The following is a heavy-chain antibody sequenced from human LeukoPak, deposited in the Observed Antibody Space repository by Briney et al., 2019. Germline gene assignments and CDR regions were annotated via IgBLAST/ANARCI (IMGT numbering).Heavy chain of an antibody. Sequence: SETLSLTCTVSGYSISSGYYWGWIRQPPGKGLEWIGSIYHSGSTYYNPSLKSRVTISVDTSKNQFSLKLSSVTAADTAVYYCARDHVEMAEQLDYWGQGTLVTVSS. D-gene: IGHD5-24*01. V-gene: IGHV4-38-2*02. J-gene: IGHJ4*02. CDR2: IYHSGST. CDR1: GYSISSGYY. CDR3: ARDHVEMAEQLDY.